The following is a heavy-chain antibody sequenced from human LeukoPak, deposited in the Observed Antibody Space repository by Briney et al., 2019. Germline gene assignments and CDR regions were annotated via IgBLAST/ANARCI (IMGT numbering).Heavy chain of an antibody. Sequence: GGSLRLSCAASGFTYSSYGMQWVRHAPGKGREWVAFIRYDGSNKYYADSVKGRFTISRDNSKNTLYLQMNSLRAEDTAVYYCAKDRAVWGSSHSYYFDYWGQGTLVTVSS. V-gene: IGHV3-30*02. CDR3: AKDRAVWGSSHSYYFDY. D-gene: IGHD1-26*01. CDR1: GFTYSSYG. CDR2: IRYDGSNK. J-gene: IGHJ4*02.